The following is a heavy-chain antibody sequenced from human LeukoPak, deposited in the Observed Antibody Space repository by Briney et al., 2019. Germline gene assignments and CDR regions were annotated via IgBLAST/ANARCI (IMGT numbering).Heavy chain of an antibody. CDR3: AKTNGYYDY. CDR1: GFTFSSYI. CDR2: ISGGGDTT. Sequence: PGGSLRLSCAASGFTFSSYIMSWVRQAPGRGLEWVSGISGGGDTTYYAESVKGRFTISRDNSKNTLFLQMNSLSAEDTAVYYCAKTNGYYDYWGQGTLVAVSS. V-gene: IGHV3-23*01. D-gene: IGHD3-22*01. J-gene: IGHJ4*02.